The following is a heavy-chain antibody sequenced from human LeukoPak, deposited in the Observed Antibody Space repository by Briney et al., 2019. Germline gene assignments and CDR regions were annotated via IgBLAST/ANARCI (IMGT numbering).Heavy chain of an antibody. J-gene: IGHJ6*03. CDR1: GGSFSGYY. CDR2: INHSGST. Sequence: SETLSLTCAVYGGSFSGYYWSWTRQPPGKGLEWIGEINHSGSTNYNPSLKSRVTMSVDTSKNQFSLNLSSVTAADTAVYYCARESSGNYYNPLGYMDVWGKGTTVTVSS. V-gene: IGHV4-34*01. CDR3: ARESSGNYYNPLGYMDV. D-gene: IGHD3-10*01.